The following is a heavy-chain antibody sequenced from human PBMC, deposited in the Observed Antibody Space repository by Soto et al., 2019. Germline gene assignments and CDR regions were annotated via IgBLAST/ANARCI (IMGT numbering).Heavy chain of an antibody. V-gene: IGHV1-69*13. CDR2: IIPIFGTA. CDR1: GGTFSSYA. J-gene: IGHJ6*02. CDR3: ARESPLYRTPPHYYYYYGMDV. Sequence: SVKVSCNASGGTFSSYAISWVRQAPGQGLEWMGGIIPIFGTANYAQKFQGRVTITADESTSTAYMELSSLRSEDTAVYYCARESPLYRTPPHYYYYYGMDVWGQGTTVTV.